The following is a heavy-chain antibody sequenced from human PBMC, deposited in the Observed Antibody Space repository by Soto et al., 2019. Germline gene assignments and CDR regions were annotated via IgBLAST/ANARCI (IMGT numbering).Heavy chain of an antibody. V-gene: IGHV3-33*01. CDR3: ARVGDTVTCAH. D-gene: IGHD4-17*01. Sequence: QVQLVESGGGVVQPGRSLRLSCAASGFAFSAYGMHWVRQAPGKGLEWVAMIYYDGSNKYYADSVKGRFTISRDNSKNTIYLQMSSLSAEDAAVYYCARVGDTVTCAHGGQGTLVTVSS. CDR1: GFAFSAYG. J-gene: IGHJ4*02. CDR2: IYYDGSNK.